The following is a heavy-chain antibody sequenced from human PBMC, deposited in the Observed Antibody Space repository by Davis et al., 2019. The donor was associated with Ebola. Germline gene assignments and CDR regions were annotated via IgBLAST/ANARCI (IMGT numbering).Heavy chain of an antibody. D-gene: IGHD4-17*01. CDR2: ISYDGSNK. Sequence: GESLKISCAASGFTFSSYGMHWVRQAPDKGLEWVAVISYDGSNKYYADSVKGRFTISRDNSKNTLYLQMNSLRAEDTAVYYCAKDDYGDYGYYYYGMDVWGQGTTVTVSS. J-gene: IGHJ6*02. CDR1: GFTFSSYG. V-gene: IGHV3-30*18. CDR3: AKDDYGDYGYYYYGMDV.